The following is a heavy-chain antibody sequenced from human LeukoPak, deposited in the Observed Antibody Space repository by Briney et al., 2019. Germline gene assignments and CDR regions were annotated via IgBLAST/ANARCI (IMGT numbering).Heavy chain of an antibody. V-gene: IGHV3-30*01. D-gene: IGHD6-13*01. J-gene: IGHJ6*03. Sequence: GGSLRLSCAASGFTFSSYAMRWVRQAPGKGLEWVAVISYDGSNKYYADSVKGRFTISRDNSKNTLYLQMNSLRAEDTAVYYCARDQSGSSPPGYYMDVWGKGTTVTVSS. CDR1: GFTFSSYA. CDR3: ARDQSGSSPPGYYMDV. CDR2: ISYDGSNK.